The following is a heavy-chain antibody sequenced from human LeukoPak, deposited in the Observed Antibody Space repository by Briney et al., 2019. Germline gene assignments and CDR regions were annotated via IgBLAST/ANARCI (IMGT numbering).Heavy chain of an antibody. D-gene: IGHD3-10*01. CDR1: GFTFSSYW. Sequence: GGSLRLSCAASGFTFSSYWMSWVRQAPGKGLEWVAFIRFDGNIKYYADSVKGRFTFSRDNSKNTLYLQMNSLRAEDTAVYYCAKDFMGFGELLEDAFDIWGQGTMVTVSS. V-gene: IGHV3-30*02. J-gene: IGHJ3*02. CDR2: IRFDGNIK. CDR3: AKDFMGFGELLEDAFDI.